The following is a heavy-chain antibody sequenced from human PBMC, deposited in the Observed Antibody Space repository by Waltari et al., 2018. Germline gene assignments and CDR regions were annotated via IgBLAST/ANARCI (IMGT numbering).Heavy chain of an antibody. J-gene: IGHJ4*02. D-gene: IGHD3-22*01. CDR2: ISTYNGNT. CDR3: VRDRTYDSSGFLGEH. Sequence: QVKLVQSGAEVKKPGASVKVSCKTSGYHLYRFGISWVRQPPGQGPEWMAWISTYNGNTDYAQKFKGRLSVNTQTSTNTAYMELRSLTSDDTAVYYCVRDRTYDSSGFLGEHWGQGTLVSVSS. CDR1: GYHLYRFG. V-gene: IGHV1-18*04.